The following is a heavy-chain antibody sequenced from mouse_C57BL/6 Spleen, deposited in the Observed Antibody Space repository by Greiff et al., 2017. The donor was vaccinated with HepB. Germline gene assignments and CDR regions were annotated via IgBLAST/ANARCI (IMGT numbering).Heavy chain of an antibody. V-gene: IGHV1-39*01. D-gene: IGHD3-2*02. CDR1: GYSFTDYN. J-gene: IGHJ4*01. CDR3: VISSGYEGYYAMDY. CDR2: INPNYGTT. Sequence: VQLKQSGPELVKPGASVKISCKASGYSFTDYNMNWVKQSNGKSLEWIGVINPNYGTTSYNQKFKGKATLTVDQSSSTAYMQLNSLTSEDSAVYYCVISSGYEGYYAMDYWGQGTSVTVSS.